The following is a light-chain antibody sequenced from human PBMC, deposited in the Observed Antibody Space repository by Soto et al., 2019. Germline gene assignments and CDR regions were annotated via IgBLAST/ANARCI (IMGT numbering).Light chain of an antibody. V-gene: IGLV2-14*01. Sequence: QSALTQPASVSGSPGQSITISCTGTTSDIGGYNYVSWYQQYPGKAPKVMIYEVSNRPSGVSNRFSGSKSGNTASLTISGLQAEDEADYYCSSYTSSSTPFVFGTGTKLTVL. CDR3: SSYTSSSTPFV. J-gene: IGLJ1*01. CDR2: EVS. CDR1: TSDIGGYNY.